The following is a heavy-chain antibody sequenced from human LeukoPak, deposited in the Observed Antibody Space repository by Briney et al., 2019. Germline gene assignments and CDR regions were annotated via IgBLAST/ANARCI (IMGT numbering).Heavy chain of an antibody. Sequence: GGSLRLSCAASGFSFDDYGLTWVRQAPGKGLEWVSGINWNGDSTDYADSVKGRFTISRDNAKNSLYLQMNSLRAEDTAVYYCARGITPRIAAPPGAFDIWGQGTMVTVSS. D-gene: IGHD6-13*01. CDR3: ARGITPRIAAPPGAFDI. CDR1: GFSFDDYG. CDR2: INWNGDST. J-gene: IGHJ3*02. V-gene: IGHV3-20*04.